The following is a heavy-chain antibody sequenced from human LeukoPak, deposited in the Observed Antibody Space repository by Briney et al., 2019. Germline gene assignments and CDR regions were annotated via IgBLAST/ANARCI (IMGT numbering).Heavy chain of an antibody. D-gene: IGHD4-17*01. CDR2: ISGSGGST. J-gene: IGHJ3*02. Sequence: PGGSLRLSPAASVLTFSSYAMSWVRQAPGKGQEWVSAISGSGGSTYYADSVKGRFTISRDNSKHTLYLQMNSLRAEDTAVYYCARPRVTTGAFDIWGQGTMVTVSS. V-gene: IGHV3-23*01. CDR3: ARPRVTTGAFDI. CDR1: VLTFSSYA.